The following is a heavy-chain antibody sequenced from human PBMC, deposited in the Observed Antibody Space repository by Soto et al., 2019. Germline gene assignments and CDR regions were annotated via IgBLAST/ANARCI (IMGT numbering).Heavy chain of an antibody. CDR2: TYYRSRWYS. CDR1: GDTVSSNSVA. Sequence: SQTLSLTCVGSGDTVSSNSVAWNWVRQSPSRGLEWLGRTYYRSRWYSDYAVSVRSRIDINADTSKNQVSLQLNSVTPEDTAVYYCARSEEDSDYYYGMDVWGQGTTVTVSS. V-gene: IGHV6-1*01. D-gene: IGHD2-15*01. J-gene: IGHJ6*02. CDR3: ARSEEDSDYYYGMDV.